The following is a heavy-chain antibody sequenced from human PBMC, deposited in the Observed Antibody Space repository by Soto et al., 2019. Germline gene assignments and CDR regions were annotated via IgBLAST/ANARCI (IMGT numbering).Heavy chain of an antibody. CDR3: ARHHYDIWTGYYKGGNWFYP. Sequence: PSETLSLTCAVSGGSISSSNWWSWVRPPPGKGLEWIGEIYHSGSTNYNPSLKSRVTISVDKSKNQFSLKLTSVTAADTAVYYCARHHYDIWTGYYKGGNWFYPWGQGTLVTVSS. CDR1: GGSISSSNW. J-gene: IGHJ5*02. V-gene: IGHV4-4*02. D-gene: IGHD3-9*01. CDR2: IYHSGST.